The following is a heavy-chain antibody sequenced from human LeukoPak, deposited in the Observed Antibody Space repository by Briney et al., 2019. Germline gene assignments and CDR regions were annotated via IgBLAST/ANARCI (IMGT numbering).Heavy chain of an antibody. CDR3: ATKQWLAPPPDS. CDR1: GFTFSKYW. CDR2: INTDGTVT. V-gene: IGHV3-74*01. J-gene: IGHJ4*02. D-gene: IGHD6-19*01. Sequence: PGGSLTHSCAASGFTFSKYWMLWVRQAPGKGLESVSRINTDGTVTTYADSVKGRFTVSRDNADNTMFLQTNSVRDEDTAVYYCATKQWLAPPPDSWGQGTPVTVSS.